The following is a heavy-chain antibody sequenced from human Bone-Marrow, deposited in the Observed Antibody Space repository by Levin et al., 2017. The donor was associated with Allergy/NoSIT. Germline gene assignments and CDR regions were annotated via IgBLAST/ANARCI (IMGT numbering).Heavy chain of an antibody. J-gene: IGHJ4*02. Sequence: GGSLRLSCAASGFTVSSNYMSWVRQAPGKGLEWVSVIYSGGSTYYADSVKGRFTISRDNSKNTLYLQMNSLRAEDTAVYYCARDAYYYDSSGYYWGHFDYWGQGTLVTVSS. CDR3: ARDAYYYDSSGYYWGHFDY. V-gene: IGHV3-53*01. D-gene: IGHD3-22*01. CDR2: IYSGGST. CDR1: GFTVSSNY.